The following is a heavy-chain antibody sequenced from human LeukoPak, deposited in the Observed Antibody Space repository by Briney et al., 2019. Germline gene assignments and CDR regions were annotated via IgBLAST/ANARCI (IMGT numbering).Heavy chain of an antibody. Sequence: PSETLSLTCTVSGYSISSGYYWAWIRQPPGKGLEWIGHVYHSESPYYNPSLKSRATISIDTSKDHLYLKLNSVTAADTSVYYCGGLDSGYDTDIWGQGTLVTVS. J-gene: IGHJ4*02. V-gene: IGHV4-38-2*02. D-gene: IGHD5-12*01. CDR2: VYHSESP. CDR3: GGLDSGYDTDI. CDR1: GYSISSGYY.